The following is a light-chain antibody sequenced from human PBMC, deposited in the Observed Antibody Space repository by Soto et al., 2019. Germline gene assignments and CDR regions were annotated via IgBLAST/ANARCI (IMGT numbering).Light chain of an antibody. CDR3: QQGYTTPLT. V-gene: IGKV1-39*01. Sequence: DVKMTQFPSSLSASEGATLTITCRAIQSIRSRLNWYQQKPGKAPNLLIYAATKLESGVPARFSGSGSGTDFTLTVSSLQPEDLATYYCQQGYTTPLTFGQGTKVDIK. CDR2: AAT. CDR1: QSIRSR. J-gene: IGKJ1*01.